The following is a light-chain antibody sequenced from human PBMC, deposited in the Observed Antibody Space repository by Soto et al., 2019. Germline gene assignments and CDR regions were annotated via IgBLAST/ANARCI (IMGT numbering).Light chain of an antibody. CDR3: QQYGSSPIT. Sequence: EIVLTQSPATLSLSPGERATLSCRASQSVSSSYLAWYQQKPGQAPRLLIYGASSRATGIPDRFSGSGSGTDFTLTISRLEPEDFAVYYCQQYGSSPITFGQGTRRRL. CDR2: GAS. V-gene: IGKV3-20*01. CDR1: QSVSSSY. J-gene: IGKJ5*01.